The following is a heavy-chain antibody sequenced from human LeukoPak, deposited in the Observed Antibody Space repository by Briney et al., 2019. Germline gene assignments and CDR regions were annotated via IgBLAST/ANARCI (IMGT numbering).Heavy chain of an antibody. V-gene: IGHV3-33*01. CDR3: ASPMVRGVIIPDY. J-gene: IGHJ4*02. CDR1: GFTFSSYG. D-gene: IGHD3-10*01. CDR2: IWYDGSNK. Sequence: PGRSLRLSCAASGFTFSSYGMHWVRQAPGKGLEWVAVIWYDGSNKYYADSVEGRFTISRDNSKNTLYLQMNSLRAEDTAVYYCASPMVRGVIIPDYWGQGTLVTVSS.